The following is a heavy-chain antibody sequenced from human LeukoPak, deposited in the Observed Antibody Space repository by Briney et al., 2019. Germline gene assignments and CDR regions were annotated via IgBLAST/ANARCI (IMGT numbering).Heavy chain of an antibody. Sequence: GASLRLSCAASGFTFSSYAMSWVRQAPGKGLEWVSAISGSGGSTYYADSVKGRFTISRDNSKNTLYLQMNSLRAEDTAVYYCAKALEGPHWFDPWGQGTLVTVSS. CDR3: AKALEGPHWFDP. J-gene: IGHJ5*02. CDR1: GFTFSSYA. V-gene: IGHV3-23*01. CDR2: ISGSGGST.